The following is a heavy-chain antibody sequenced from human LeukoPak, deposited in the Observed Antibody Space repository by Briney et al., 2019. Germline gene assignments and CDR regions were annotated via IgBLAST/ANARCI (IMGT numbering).Heavy chain of an antibody. Sequence: PSETLSLTCAVYGGSFSGYYWSWIRQPPGKGLEWIGEINHSGSTNYNPSLKSRVTISVDTSKNQFSLKLSSVTAADTAVYYCASRRRTYYDFWSGYDYWGQGTLVTVSS. V-gene: IGHV4-34*01. D-gene: IGHD3-3*01. CDR2: INHSGST. J-gene: IGHJ4*02. CDR3: ASRRRTYYDFWSGYDY. CDR1: GGSFSGYY.